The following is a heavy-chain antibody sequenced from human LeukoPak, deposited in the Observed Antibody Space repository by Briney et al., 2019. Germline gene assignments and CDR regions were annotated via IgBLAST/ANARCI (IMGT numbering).Heavy chain of an antibody. V-gene: IGHV4-39*07. Sequence: SETLSLTCTVSGGSISSSSYYWGWIRQPPGKGLEWIGSIYYSGSTYYNPSLKSRVTISVDTSKNQFSLKLSSVTAADTAVYYCARVNGIDYYYYYMDVWGKGTTVTVSS. CDR2: IYYSGST. CDR3: ARVNGIDYYYYYMDV. J-gene: IGHJ6*03. CDR1: GGSISSSSYY. D-gene: IGHD1-1*01.